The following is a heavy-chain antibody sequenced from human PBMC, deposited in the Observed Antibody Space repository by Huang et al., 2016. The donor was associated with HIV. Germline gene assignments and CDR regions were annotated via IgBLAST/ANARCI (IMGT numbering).Heavy chain of an antibody. J-gene: IGHJ3*02. V-gene: IGHV4-39*01. Sequence: QLQLQGSGPGLVKPSETLSLTCTVSGGSITSSSYYWGWIRKPPGKGLEWVGSIYYSGSTDYNPTLKSRVTVSVDPSKNQFSLKLSSVTAADTAVYYCARHFSYYDSSGYTPWDAFDIWGQVTMVTVSS. CDR3: ARHFSYYDSSGYTPWDAFDI. CDR1: GGSITSSSYY. D-gene: IGHD3-22*01. CDR2: IYYSGST.